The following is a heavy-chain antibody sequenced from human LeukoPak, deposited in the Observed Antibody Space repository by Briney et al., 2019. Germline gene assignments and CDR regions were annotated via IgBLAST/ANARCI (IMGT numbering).Heavy chain of an antibody. CDR3: AKGRLSVYAPDAFDI. Sequence: GGSLRLSCAASGFTFSIYAKSWVRQAPGKGLEWVSAISGSGGTTYYADSVKGRFTISRDNSKNTLYLQMNSLRAEDTAVYYCAKGRLSVYAPDAFDIWGQGTMVTVSS. J-gene: IGHJ3*02. CDR1: GFTFSIYA. V-gene: IGHV3-23*01. D-gene: IGHD2-8*01. CDR2: ISGSGGTT.